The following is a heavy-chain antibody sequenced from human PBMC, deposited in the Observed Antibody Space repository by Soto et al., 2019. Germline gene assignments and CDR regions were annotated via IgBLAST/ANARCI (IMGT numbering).Heavy chain of an antibody. V-gene: IGHV1-46*01. CDR1: GYTFITYA. CDR3: ARGGGTLDP. CDR2: ISPRDGTT. J-gene: IGHJ5*02. Sequence: ASVKVSCKASGYTFITYAMYWVRQAPGQGLEWMGIISPRDGTTTYARKFQGRVTMTRDTSTSTVYMELSSLRSDDTALYYCARGGGTLDPWGQGTPVTVSS.